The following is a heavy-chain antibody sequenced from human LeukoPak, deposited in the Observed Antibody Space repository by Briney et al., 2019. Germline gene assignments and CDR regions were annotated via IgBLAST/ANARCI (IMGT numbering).Heavy chain of an antibody. CDR3: ASPTSNYYDSSGYYGDDAFDI. D-gene: IGHD3-22*01. J-gene: IGHJ3*02. CDR1: GGTFRNYA. V-gene: IGHV1-8*02. CDR2: MNPNSGNT. Sequence: ASVKVSCKASGGTFRNYAYNWVRQATGQGLEWMGWMNPNSGNTGYAQKFQGRVTMTRNSAISTDYMELSSLRSEDTAVYYCASPTSNYYDSSGYYGDDAFDIWGQGTMVTVSS.